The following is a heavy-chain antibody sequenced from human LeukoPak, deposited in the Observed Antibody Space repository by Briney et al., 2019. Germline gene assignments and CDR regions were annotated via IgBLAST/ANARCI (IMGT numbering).Heavy chain of an antibody. CDR1: GYTFTGYY. D-gene: IGHD1-1*01. J-gene: IGHJ3*02. V-gene: IGHV1-2*02. Sequence: ASVTVSCKASGYTFTGYYMHWVRQAPGQGLEWMGWINPNSGGTNYAQKFQGRVTMTRDTSISTAYMELSRLRSDDTAVYYCARGRTGTKRDYAFDIWGQGTMVTVSS. CDR3: ARGRTGTKRDYAFDI. CDR2: INPNSGGT.